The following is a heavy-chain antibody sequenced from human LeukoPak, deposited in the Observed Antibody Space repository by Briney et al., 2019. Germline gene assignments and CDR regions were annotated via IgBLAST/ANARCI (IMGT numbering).Heavy chain of an antibody. Sequence: SETLSLTCTVSGGSISSYYWSWIRQPPGKGLEWIGYIYYSGSTNYNPSLKSRVTISVDTSKNQFSLKLSSVTAADTAVYYCARDVHNKASQEYYFDYWGQGTLVTVSP. CDR3: ARDVHNKASQEYYFDY. CDR1: GGSISSYY. D-gene: IGHD1-14*01. V-gene: IGHV4-59*12. J-gene: IGHJ4*02. CDR2: IYYSGST.